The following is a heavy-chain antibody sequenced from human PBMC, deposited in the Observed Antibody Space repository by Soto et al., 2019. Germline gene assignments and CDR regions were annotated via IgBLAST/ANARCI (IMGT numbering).Heavy chain of an antibody. CDR3: ARPSNNYVAY. CDR1: GFSFTLYW. J-gene: IGHJ4*02. Sequence: PGEYLKISCKASGFSFTLYWLAWVRQMPGKGLEWMGVIFPDDSDTRYSPSFQGQVTISADKSISTTYLQWNSLKASDTAMYYCARPSNNYVAYWGQGTLVTVSS. CDR2: IFPDDSDT. V-gene: IGHV5-51*01. D-gene: IGHD1-20*01.